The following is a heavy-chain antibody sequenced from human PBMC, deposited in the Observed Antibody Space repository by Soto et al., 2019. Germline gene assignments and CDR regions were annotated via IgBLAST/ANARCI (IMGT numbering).Heavy chain of an antibody. Sequence: EVQVVESGGGSVQPGGSLRLSCAASGFTFTSHWMHWVRQAPGKGPVWVSRINHDGSSTTYADSVKGRFTISRDNAKNTVYLEMNSLRVEDTAVYYCVRDRPQNWLDSWGQGTLVTVSS. CDR2: INHDGSST. CDR1: GFTFTSHW. J-gene: IGHJ5*01. CDR3: VRDRPQNWLDS. V-gene: IGHV3-74*03.